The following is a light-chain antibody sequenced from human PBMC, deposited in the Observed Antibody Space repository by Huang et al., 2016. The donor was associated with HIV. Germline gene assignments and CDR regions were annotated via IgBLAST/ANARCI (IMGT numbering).Light chain of an antibody. Sequence: EIIMTQSPATLSLSPGEGASLSCRANQSVATNLAWYLPRPGQSPRILILGASTRASGLPGSFSGSGSGTQFTLTVSGLQSEDFAVYYCQQYHNWPYTFGQGTKLEI. CDR3: QQYHNWPYT. CDR2: GAS. CDR1: QSVATN. V-gene: IGKV3-15*01. J-gene: IGKJ2*01.